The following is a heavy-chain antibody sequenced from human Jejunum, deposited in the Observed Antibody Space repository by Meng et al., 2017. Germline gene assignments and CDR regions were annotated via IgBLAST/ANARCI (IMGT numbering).Heavy chain of an antibody. CDR1: GYSLTSYH. D-gene: IGHD6-13*01. CDR3: ARELPGTCWFDP. CDR2: LNPSGGFT. J-gene: IGHJ5*02. Sequence: QLVLVQLGAEGKGPGAVRRGSCKVLGYSLTSYHTPWVRQAPGQGLEHIGILNPSGGFTSCEQKFQGRVTMTSDTSTSTVYLELSSLRSEDTAVYFCARELPGTCWFDPWGQGTLVTVSS. V-gene: IGHV1-46*01.